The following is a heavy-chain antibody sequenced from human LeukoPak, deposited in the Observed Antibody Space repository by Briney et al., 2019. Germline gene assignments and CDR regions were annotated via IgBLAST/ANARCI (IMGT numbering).Heavy chain of an antibody. CDR1: GYIFTTCY. Sequence: GASVTVSCKASGYIFTTCYMHWVRQAPGQGLEWMGVINTSGGSTTYAQRIQGRVTMTRDTSTSTVYMELSSLRSEDTAVYYCVREGSGSYYDYYYGLDVWGQGTTVTVSS. CDR3: VREGSGSYYDYYYGLDV. D-gene: IGHD1-26*01. J-gene: IGHJ6*02. CDR2: INTSGGST. V-gene: IGHV1-46*01.